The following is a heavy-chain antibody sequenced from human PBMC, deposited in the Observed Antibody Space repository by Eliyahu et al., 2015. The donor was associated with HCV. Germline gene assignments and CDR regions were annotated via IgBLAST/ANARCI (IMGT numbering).Heavy chain of an antibody. J-gene: IGHJ4*02. CDR3: ARDQGGYSGYDHPEDRFTFDY. Sequence: QVQLVQSGAEVKKPGASVKVSCKASGYTFTSYYMHWVRQAPGQGLEWMGIINPXGGSTSYAQKFQGRVTMTRDTSTSTVYMELSSLRSEDTAVYYCARDQGGYSGYDHPEDRFTFDYWGQGTLVTVSS. CDR1: GYTFTSYY. V-gene: IGHV1-46*01. CDR2: INPXGGST. D-gene: IGHD5-12*01.